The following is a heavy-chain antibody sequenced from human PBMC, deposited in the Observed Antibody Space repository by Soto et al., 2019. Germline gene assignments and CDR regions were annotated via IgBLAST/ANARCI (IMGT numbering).Heavy chain of an antibody. Sequence: SETLSLTCTVSGGSISNFYWSWIRQPPGKGLEWIGYISYSGNTNYNPSLKSRVSISVGTSKNQLSLNLTSVTAADTAVYYCARAPMVLSRSYFDSWGQGTPVTVSS. CDR3: ARAPMVLSRSYFDS. J-gene: IGHJ4*02. CDR1: GGSISNFY. CDR2: ISYSGNT. D-gene: IGHD2-8*01. V-gene: IGHV4-59*01.